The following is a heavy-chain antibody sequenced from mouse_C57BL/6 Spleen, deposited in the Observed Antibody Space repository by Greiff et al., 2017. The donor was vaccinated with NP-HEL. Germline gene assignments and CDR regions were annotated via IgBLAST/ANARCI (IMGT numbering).Heavy chain of an antibody. J-gene: IGHJ2*01. CDR2: INPSSGYT. V-gene: IGHV1-7*01. CDR3: ARWDTTVERGFDY. Sequence: VKLMESGAELAKPGASVKLSCKASGYTFTSYWMHWVKQRPGQGLEWIGYINPSSGYTKYNQKFKDKATLTADKSSSTAYMQLSSLTYEDSAVYYYARWDTTVERGFDYCSQGTTLTVSS. CDR1: GYTFTSYW. D-gene: IGHD1-1*01.